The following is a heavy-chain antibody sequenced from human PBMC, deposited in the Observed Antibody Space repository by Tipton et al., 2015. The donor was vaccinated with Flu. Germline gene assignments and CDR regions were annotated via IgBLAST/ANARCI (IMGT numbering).Heavy chain of an antibody. CDR2: IKSKTDGGTT. Sequence: SLRLSCAASGFTFSNAWMSWVRQAPGKGLEWVGRIKSKTDGGTTDYAAPVKGRFTISRDDSKNTLYLQMNSLKTEDTAVYYCTTDRPGGVPAAKVLTTRYCGMDVWGQGTTVPVSS. CDR3: TTDRPGGVPAAKVLTTRYCGMDV. CDR1: GFTFSNAW. J-gene: IGHJ6*02. D-gene: IGHD2-2*01. V-gene: IGHV3-15*01.